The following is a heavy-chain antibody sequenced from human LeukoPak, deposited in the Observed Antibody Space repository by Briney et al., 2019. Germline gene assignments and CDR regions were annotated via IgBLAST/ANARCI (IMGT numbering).Heavy chain of an antibody. D-gene: IGHD2-15*01. V-gene: IGHV4-39*07. CDR1: GGSISSSSYY. J-gene: IGHJ5*02. CDR3: ARAGPYIVVVVAATINWFDP. CDR2: IYYSGST. Sequence: SETLSLTYTVSGGSISSSSYYWGWIRQPPGKGLEWVGSIYYSGSTYYNPSLKSRVTISVDTSKNQFSLKLSSVTAADTAVYYCARAGPYIVVVVAATINWFDPWGQGTLVTVSS.